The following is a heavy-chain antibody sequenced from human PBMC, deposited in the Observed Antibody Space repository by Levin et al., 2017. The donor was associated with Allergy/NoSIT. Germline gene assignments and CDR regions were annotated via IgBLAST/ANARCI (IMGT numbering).Heavy chain of an antibody. CDR1: GGSISSYY. CDR3: ARTHFDWLLSS. Sequence: SETLSLTCTVSGGSISSYYWSWIRQPPGKGLEWIGYIYYSGSTNYNPSLKSRVTISVDTSKNQFSLKLSSVTAADTAVYYCARTHFDWLLSSWGQGTLVTVSS. V-gene: IGHV4-59*01. D-gene: IGHD3-9*01. CDR2: IYYSGST. J-gene: IGHJ5*02.